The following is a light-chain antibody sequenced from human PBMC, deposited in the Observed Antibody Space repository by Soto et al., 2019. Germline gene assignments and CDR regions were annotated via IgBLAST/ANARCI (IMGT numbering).Light chain of an antibody. Sequence: QSVLTQPPSASASLGASVTLTCTLSSGYSNYNVDWYQQRPGKGPRFVMRVGTGGIVGSKGDGIPDRFSVLGSGLNRYLTIKNIQEDDESDYHCGTEHGSGSNFVYVFGSGTKRTVL. V-gene: IGLV9-49*03. CDR2: VGTGGIVG. J-gene: IGLJ1*01. CDR1: SGYSNYN. CDR3: GTEHGSGSNFVYV.